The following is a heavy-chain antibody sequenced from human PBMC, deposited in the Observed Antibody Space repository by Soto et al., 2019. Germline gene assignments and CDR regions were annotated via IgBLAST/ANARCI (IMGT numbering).Heavy chain of an antibody. J-gene: IGHJ4*02. CDR3: ARGGQEGAATVLDY. D-gene: IGHD6-25*01. Sequence: QVQLQESGPGLVKPSQTLSLTCTVSGGSISSGGYYWSWIRQHPGKGLEWIGYIYYSGSTYYNPSLKRRVTISVDTSKNQFSLKPSSVTAADTAVYYCARGGQEGAATVLDYWGQGTLVTVSS. V-gene: IGHV4-31*03. CDR1: GGSISSGGYY. CDR2: IYYSGST.